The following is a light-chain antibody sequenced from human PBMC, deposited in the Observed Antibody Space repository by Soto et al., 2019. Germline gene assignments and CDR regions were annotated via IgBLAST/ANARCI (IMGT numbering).Light chain of an antibody. V-gene: IGKV1-5*03. Sequence: DIQMPQSPSTQSGYIEDRVTITCRASQTISSWLAWYQQKPGKAPKLLIYKASTLKSGVPSRFSGSGSGTEFTLTISSLQPDDFATYYCQHYNSYSEAFGQGTKVDIK. CDR3: QHYNSYSEA. CDR2: KAS. CDR1: QTISSW. J-gene: IGKJ1*01.